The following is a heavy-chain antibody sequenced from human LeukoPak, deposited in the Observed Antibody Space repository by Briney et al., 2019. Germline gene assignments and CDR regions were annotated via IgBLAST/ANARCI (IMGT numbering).Heavy chain of an antibody. Sequence: SETLSLTCTISGDSINSYHWSWLRQPPGSKLEWIGYFYYSGVTNYNPSLKSRVTMSLDTSKKQFSLKLNSVTAADTAVYYCASVHDYSNYFDYWGQGTLVTVSS. CDR3: ASVHDYSNYFDY. V-gene: IGHV4-59*01. CDR2: FYYSGVT. D-gene: IGHD4-11*01. CDR1: GDSINSYH. J-gene: IGHJ4*02.